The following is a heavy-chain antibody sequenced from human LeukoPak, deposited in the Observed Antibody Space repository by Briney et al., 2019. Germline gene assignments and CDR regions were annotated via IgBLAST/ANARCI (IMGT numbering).Heavy chain of an antibody. CDR3: ARDLIGADDSSGYYADY. CDR1: GDSISTSSYY. V-gene: IGHV4-39*07. CDR2: IYYSGST. J-gene: IGHJ4*02. D-gene: IGHD3-22*01. Sequence: SETLSLTCSVSGDSISTSSYYWGWIRQPPGKGLEWIGSIYYSGSTYYNPSLKSRVTISVDTSKNQFSLKLSSVTAADTAVYYCARDLIGADDSSGYYADYWGQGTLVTISS.